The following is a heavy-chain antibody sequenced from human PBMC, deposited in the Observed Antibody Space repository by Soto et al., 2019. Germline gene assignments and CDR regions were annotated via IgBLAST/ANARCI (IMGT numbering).Heavy chain of an antibody. J-gene: IGHJ4*02. V-gene: IGHV3-15*07. CDR3: TTDSYSSIIVVRFDY. CDR1: GFTFPNAW. D-gene: IGHD3-22*01. Sequence: PGGSLRLSCAASGFTFPNAWINWVRQAPGKGLEWVGRIKSKTAGGTTDYAAPVKGRFAVSRDDSRNMAYLQMNNLKTEDTGIYYCTTDSYSSIIVVRFDYWGQATGVTVAS. CDR2: IKSKTAGGTT.